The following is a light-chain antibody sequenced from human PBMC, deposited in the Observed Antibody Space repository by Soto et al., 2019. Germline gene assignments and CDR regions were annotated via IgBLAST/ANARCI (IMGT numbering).Light chain of an antibody. Sequence: DVVMTQSPLSLPVTLGQPASISCRSSQSLIHSDGNTYLNWFQQRPGQSPRRLIYKVSDRDSGVPDRFSGSGSGPDFTLKISRVQADDVWVYYGRQRPHWPWTFGQGTEGEIK. J-gene: IGKJ1*01. CDR1: QSLIHSDGNTY. CDR3: RQRPHWPWT. V-gene: IGKV2-30*02. CDR2: KVS.